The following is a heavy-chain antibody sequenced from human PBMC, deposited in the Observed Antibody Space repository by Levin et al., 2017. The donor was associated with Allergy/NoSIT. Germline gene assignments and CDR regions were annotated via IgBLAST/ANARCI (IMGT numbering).Heavy chain of an antibody. V-gene: IGHV1-69*02. CDR2: IFPMLAVA. D-gene: IGHD1-26*01. CDR1: GDTFRTSS. J-gene: IGHJ4*02. CDR3: ARLRLSGTWDYFDS. Sequence: VASVKVSCQASGDTFRTSSINWVRQAPGQGLEWVGRIFPMLAVANSAQKFKGRVILTADKSTTTAHMDLTSLTSDDTAVYFCARLRLSGTWDYFDSWGQGTLVTVS.